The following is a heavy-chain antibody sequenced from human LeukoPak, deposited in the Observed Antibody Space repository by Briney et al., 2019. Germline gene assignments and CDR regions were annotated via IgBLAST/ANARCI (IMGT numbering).Heavy chain of an antibody. CDR3: TRVSYDFWSGYDLSYYHYYMDV. CDR1: GASISGYY. CDR2: SYTSGRT. D-gene: IGHD3-3*01. Sequence: SETLSLTCPVPGASISGYYWSWIRQPAGKGLEWIGRSYTSGRTTYHPPLKRRVPMSVETAKNQFTLNLSSVTPAHTSGYTFTRVSYDFWSGYDLSYYHYYMDVWGKGTTVTVSS. J-gene: IGHJ6*03. V-gene: IGHV4-4*07.